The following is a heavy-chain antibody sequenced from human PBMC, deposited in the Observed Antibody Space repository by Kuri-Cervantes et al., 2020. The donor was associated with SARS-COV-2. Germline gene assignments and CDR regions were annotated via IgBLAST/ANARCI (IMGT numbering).Heavy chain of an antibody. Sequence: GGSLRLSCAASGFTFSSYEMNWVRQAPGKGLEWVSTISGSAVRTSYADSVKGRFTISRDNSKNTLYLQMNSLRAEDTAVYYCAKNMRDFTVRNAFDIWGQGTMVTVSS. CDR2: ISGSAVRT. V-gene: IGHV3-23*01. CDR3: AKNMRDFTVRNAFDI. J-gene: IGHJ3*02. D-gene: IGHD4-17*01. CDR1: GFTFSSYE.